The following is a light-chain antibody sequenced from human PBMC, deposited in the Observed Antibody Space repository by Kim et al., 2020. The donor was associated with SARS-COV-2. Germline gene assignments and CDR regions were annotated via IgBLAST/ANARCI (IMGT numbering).Light chain of an antibody. Sequence: QAVVTQEPSLTVSPGGTVTLTCGSSTGTVTSDHYSHWFQQKPGQAPRTLIYDTSNTHSWTPARFSGSLLGGKAALTLSGAQPEDEGDYYCLLAYSGARWVFGGGTQLTVL. CDR2: DTS. V-gene: IGLV7-46*01. CDR1: TGTVTSDHY. CDR3: LLAYSGARWV. J-gene: IGLJ3*02.